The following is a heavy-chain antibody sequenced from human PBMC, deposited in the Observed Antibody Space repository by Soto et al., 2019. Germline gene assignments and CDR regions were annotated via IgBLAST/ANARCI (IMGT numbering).Heavy chain of an antibody. CDR1: GGSISSGGYS. D-gene: IGHD2-2*01. CDR2: IYHSGST. Sequence: QLQLQESGSGLVKPSQTLSLTCAVSGGSISSGGYSWSWIRQPPGKGLEWIGYIYHSGSTYYNPSLKSRVTISVDRSKNQFSLKLSSVTAADTAVYYCARGRGYCSSTSCPVGNWFDPWGQGTLVTVSS. V-gene: IGHV4-30-2*01. CDR3: ARGRGYCSSTSCPVGNWFDP. J-gene: IGHJ5*02.